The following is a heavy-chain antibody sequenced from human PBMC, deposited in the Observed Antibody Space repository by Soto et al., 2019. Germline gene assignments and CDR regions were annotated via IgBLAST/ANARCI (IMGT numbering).Heavy chain of an antibody. CDR1: GFTFSNSW. CDR2: IKEDGSEK. CDR3: TRKRFGIDV. V-gene: IGHV3-7*03. Sequence: GSLRLSCAASGFTFSNSWMSWVRQAPGKGLEWVANIKEDGSEKDYVDPVKGRFTITRDNAKNSLYLQMNNLRAEDKAVYSCTRKRFGIDVSGQGTTVTVYS. J-gene: IGHJ6*02.